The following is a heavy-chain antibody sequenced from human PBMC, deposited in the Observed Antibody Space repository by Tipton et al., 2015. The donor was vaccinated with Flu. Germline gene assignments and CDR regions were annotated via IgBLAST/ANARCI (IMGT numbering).Heavy chain of an antibody. CDR2: ISSSSSYI. CDR1: GFTFSSYS. CDR3: ARARSGVVFAYGMDV. Sequence: SLRLSCAASGFTFSSYSMNWVRQAPGKGLEWVSSISSSSSYIYYADSVKGRFTISRDNAKNSLYLQMNSLRAEDTAVYYCARARSGVVFAYGMDVWGQGTSVTVSS. V-gene: IGHV3-21*01. J-gene: IGHJ6*02. D-gene: IGHD3-3*01.